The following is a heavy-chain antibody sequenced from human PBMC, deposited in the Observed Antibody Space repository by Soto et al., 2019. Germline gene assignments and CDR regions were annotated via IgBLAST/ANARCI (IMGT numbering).Heavy chain of an antibody. J-gene: IGHJ5*02. CDR1: GGTFSSYA. CDR2: IIPIFGTA. D-gene: IGHD6-6*01. V-gene: IGHV1-69*13. CDR3: AEARRAYNWFDP. Sequence: SVKVSCKASGGTFSSYAISWVRQAPGQGLEWMGGIIPIFGTANYAQKFQGRVTITADESTSTAYMELSSLRSEDTAVYYCAEARRAYNWFDPWGQGTLVTVSS.